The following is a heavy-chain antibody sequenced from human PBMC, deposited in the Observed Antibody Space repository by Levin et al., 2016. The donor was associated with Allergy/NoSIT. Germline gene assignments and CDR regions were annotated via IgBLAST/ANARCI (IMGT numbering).Heavy chain of an antibody. CDR3: ARGGYYYDSSGSRAFDI. J-gene: IGHJ3*02. Sequence: WVRQAPGQGLEWMGIINPSGGSTSYAQRFQGRVTMTRDTSTSTVYMELSSLRSEDTAVYYCARGGYYYDSSGSRAFDIWGQGTMVTVSS. CDR2: INPSGGST. D-gene: IGHD3-22*01. V-gene: IGHV1-46*01.